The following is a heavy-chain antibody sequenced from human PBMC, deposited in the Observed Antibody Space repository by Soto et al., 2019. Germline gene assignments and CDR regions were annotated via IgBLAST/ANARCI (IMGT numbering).Heavy chain of an antibody. V-gene: IGHV1-3*01. CDR2: IDPDNGNT. D-gene: IGHD5-18*01. Sequence: QVQLVQSGAEVKKPGASLKVSCKASGYTFTSYAIHWVRQVPGHRPEWMGWIDPDNGNTQYSQKFQGRVTITGDTSASTVYMEMRSLRSEDTAVYYCARWLQFGPGDFWGQGTLVTVSS. CDR1: GYTFTSYA. CDR3: ARWLQFGPGDF. J-gene: IGHJ4*02.